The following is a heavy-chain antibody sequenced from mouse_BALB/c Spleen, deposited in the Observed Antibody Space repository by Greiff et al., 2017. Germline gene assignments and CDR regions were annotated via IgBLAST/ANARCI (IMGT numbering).Heavy chain of an antibody. V-gene: IGHV5-9-3*01. J-gene: IGHJ4*01. CDR3: ARQGGNDAMDY. D-gene: IGHD2-1*01. CDR1: GFTFSSYA. CDR2: ISSGGSYT. Sequence: EVKLMESGGGLVKPGGSLKLSCAASGFTFSSYAMSWVRQTPEKRLEWVATISSGGSYTYYPDSVKGRFTISRDNAKNTLYLQMSSLRSEDTAMYYCARQGGNDAMDYWGQGTSVTVSS.